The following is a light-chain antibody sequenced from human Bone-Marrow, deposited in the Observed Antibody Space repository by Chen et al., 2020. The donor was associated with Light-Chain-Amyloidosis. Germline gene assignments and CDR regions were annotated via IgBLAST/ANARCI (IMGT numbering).Light chain of an antibody. V-gene: IGKV2-28*01. CDR1: QSLLHSNGYNY. CDR3: MQALQTPCA. J-gene: IGKJ1*01. CDR2: LCS. Sequence: DIVMTQSPLSLPVSPGEPASISCRSSQSLLHSNGYNYLDWYLQKPGQSPQLLIYLCSNRASGVPNRFSRSGSGTDFTLTISRVEAEDVGVYYCMQALQTPCAFGQGTKVEIK.